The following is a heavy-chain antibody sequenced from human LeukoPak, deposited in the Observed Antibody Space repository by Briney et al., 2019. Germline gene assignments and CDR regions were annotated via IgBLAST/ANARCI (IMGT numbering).Heavy chain of an antibody. J-gene: IGHJ4*02. CDR1: GFTFDDYA. CDR2: ISWNSGSI. D-gene: IGHD6-13*01. CDR3: AKAKIPRAAAAGSDY. V-gene: IGHV3-9*01. Sequence: GRSLRLSYAASGFTFDDYAMHWVRQAPGKGLEWVSGISWNSGSIGYADSVKGRFTVSRDNAKNSLYLQMNSLRAEDTALYYCAKAKIPRAAAAGSDYWGQGTLVTVSS.